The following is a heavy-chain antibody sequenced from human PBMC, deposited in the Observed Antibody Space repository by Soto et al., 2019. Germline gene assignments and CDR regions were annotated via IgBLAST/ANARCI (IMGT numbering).Heavy chain of an antibody. V-gene: IGHV1-8*01. D-gene: IGHD4-4*01. J-gene: IGHJ6*02. Sequence: QVQLVQSGAEVKKPGASVKVSCKASGYTFTSYDINWVRQATGQGLEWMGWMNPNSGNTGYAQKFQGRVTMTRNTTISTAYMELGSLTSEDTAVYYCARGTVTTFGYSYFNGLDVWGQGTTVTVSS. CDR1: GYTFTSYD. CDR3: ARGTVTTFGYSYFNGLDV. CDR2: MNPNSGNT.